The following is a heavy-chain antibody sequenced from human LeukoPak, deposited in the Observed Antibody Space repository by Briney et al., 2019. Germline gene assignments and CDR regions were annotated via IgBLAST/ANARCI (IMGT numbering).Heavy chain of an antibody. V-gene: IGHV3-20*04. Sequence: GGSLRLSCAASGFTFDDYGMSWVRQAPGKGLEWVSGINWNGGSTGYADSVKGRFTISRDNAKNSLYLQMNSLRAEDTALYYCARDGSSLMKYYYYYYMDVWGKGTTVTVSS. CDR3: ARDGSSLMKYYYYYYMDV. D-gene: IGHD2-15*01. CDR1: GFTFDDYG. CDR2: INWNGGST. J-gene: IGHJ6*03.